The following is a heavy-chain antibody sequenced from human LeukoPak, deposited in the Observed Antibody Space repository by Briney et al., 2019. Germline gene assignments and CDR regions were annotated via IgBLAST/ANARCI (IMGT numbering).Heavy chain of an antibody. J-gene: IGHJ3*02. CDR1: GYTFTSYY. D-gene: IGHD5-12*01. V-gene: IGHV1-46*01. Sequence: ASVKVSCKASGYTFTSYYMHWVRQAPGQGLEWMGIINPSGGSTSYAQKFQGRVTMTRDMSTSTVYMELSSLRSEDTAVYYCAREYSGYVVAFDIWGQGTMVTVSS. CDR2: INPSGGST. CDR3: AREYSGYVVAFDI.